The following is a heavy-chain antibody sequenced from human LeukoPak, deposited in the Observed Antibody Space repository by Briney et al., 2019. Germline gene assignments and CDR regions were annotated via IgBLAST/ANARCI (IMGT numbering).Heavy chain of an antibody. V-gene: IGHV3-30-3*01. CDR2: ISYDGSNK. CDR3: AGGSVFSWFDP. J-gene: IGHJ5*02. Sequence: PGGSLRLSCAASGFTFSSYAMHWVRHAPGKGREWVAVISYDGSNKYYADSVKGRFTISRDNSKNTLYLQMNSLRAEDTAVYYCAGGSVFSWFDPWGEGTLVTVSS. D-gene: IGHD3-16*01. CDR1: GFTFSSYA.